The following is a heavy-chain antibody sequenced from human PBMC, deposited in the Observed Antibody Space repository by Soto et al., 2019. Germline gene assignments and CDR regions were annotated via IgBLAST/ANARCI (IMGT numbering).Heavy chain of an antibody. CDR1: GFTFSSYV. CDR3: TRVDTAAAGDVHLEFDY. J-gene: IGHJ4*02. V-gene: IGHV3-23*01. D-gene: IGHD2-8*02. Sequence: PGGSLRLSCSASGFTFSSYVMSWVRQAPGKGLEWVSAISGGGFSTYYADSVKGRFTISRDNSKNTLYLQMSILGAEDTALYYCTRVDTAAAGDVHLEFDYWGQGTLVTVSS. CDR2: ISGGGFST.